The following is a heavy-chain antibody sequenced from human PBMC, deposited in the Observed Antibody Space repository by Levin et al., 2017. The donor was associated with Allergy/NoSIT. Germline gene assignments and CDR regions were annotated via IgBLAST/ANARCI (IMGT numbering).Heavy chain of an antibody. CDR2: IEQDGSEK. D-gene: IGHD3-10*01. Sequence: PGGSLRLSCAASGFTFSNYWMTWVRQAPGKGLEWVANIEQDGSEKAYVDSVRGRFTISRDNAKNSLYLQMNSLRAEDPAVYYCARVRYYCGSGTYYHFAYWGQGTLVTVSS. CDR1: GFTFSNYW. CDR3: ARVRYYCGSGTYYHFAY. J-gene: IGHJ4*02. V-gene: IGHV3-7*01.